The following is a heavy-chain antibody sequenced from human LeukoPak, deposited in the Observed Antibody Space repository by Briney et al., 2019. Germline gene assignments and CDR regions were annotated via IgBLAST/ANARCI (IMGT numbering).Heavy chain of an antibody. CDR3: ARVCTVCSIGWYSEDRVCDPYYFDY. V-gene: IGHV1-46*01. J-gene: IGHJ4*02. CDR2: INPSGGST. Sequence: AASVKVSCKASGYTFTSYYMHWVRQAPGQGLEWMGIINPSGGSTSYAQKFQGRVTMTRDTSTSTVYMELSSLRSEDTAVYYCARVCTVCSIGWYSEDRVCDPYYFDYWGQGTLVTVSS. CDR1: GYTFTSYY. D-gene: IGHD6-19*01.